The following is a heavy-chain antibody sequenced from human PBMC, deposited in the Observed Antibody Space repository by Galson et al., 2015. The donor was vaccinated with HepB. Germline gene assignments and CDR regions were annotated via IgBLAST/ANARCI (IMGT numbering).Heavy chain of an antibody. CDR2: ISYDGSNK. CDR3: AKDGEDILTGYTDPGYFDY. D-gene: IGHD3-9*01. Sequence: SLRLSCAASGFTFSSYGMHWVRQAPGKGLEWVAVISYDGSNKYYADSVKGRFTISRDNSKNTLYLQMNSLRAEDTAVYYCAKDGEDILTGYTDPGYFDYWGQGTLVTVSS. J-gene: IGHJ4*02. V-gene: IGHV3-30*18. CDR1: GFTFSSYG.